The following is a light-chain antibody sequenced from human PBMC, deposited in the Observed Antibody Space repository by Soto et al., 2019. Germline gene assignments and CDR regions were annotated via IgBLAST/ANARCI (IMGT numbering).Light chain of an antibody. V-gene: IGKV4-1*01. CDR3: QQYFNTPRT. CDR1: QSIFYSSNNKNY. J-gene: IGKJ1*01. CDR2: WAS. Sequence: DIVMTQSPDSLSVSLGERAVINCKSSQSIFYSSNNKNYLVWYQQKSGQPPKMLIYWASTRESGVPDRFNGSGSGTDFTLTISNLQAEDVAVYFGQQYFNTPRTFGQGTRVEI.